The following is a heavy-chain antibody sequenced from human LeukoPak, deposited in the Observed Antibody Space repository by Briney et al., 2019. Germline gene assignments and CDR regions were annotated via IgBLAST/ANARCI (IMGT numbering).Heavy chain of an antibody. Sequence: SVKVSCKASGGTFSSYAISWVRQAPGQGLEWMGGIIPIFGTANYAQKFQGRVTITTDESTSTAYMELSSLRSEDTAVYYCARVVTGMYSSSSPGAFDIWGQGTMVTVSS. CDR2: IIPIFGTA. CDR3: ARVVTGMYSSSSPGAFDI. J-gene: IGHJ3*02. CDR1: GGTFSSYA. D-gene: IGHD6-6*01. V-gene: IGHV1-69*05.